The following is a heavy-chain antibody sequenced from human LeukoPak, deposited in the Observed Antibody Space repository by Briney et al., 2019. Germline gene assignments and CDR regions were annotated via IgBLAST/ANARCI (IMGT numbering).Heavy chain of an antibody. CDR2: IYYSGST. CDR1: GGSISSYY. CDR3: ASLRKLHYFDY. D-gene: IGHD1-14*01. Sequence: SQTLSLTCPVSGGSISSYYWSWIRQPPGKGLEWIGYIYYSGSTNYNPSLKSRVTISVDTSKNQFSLKLSSVTAADTAVYYCASLRKLHYFDYWGQGTLVTVSS. J-gene: IGHJ4*02. V-gene: IGHV4-59*01.